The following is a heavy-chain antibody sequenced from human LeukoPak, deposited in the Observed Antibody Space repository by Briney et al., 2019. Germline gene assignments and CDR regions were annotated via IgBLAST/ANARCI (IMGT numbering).Heavy chain of an antibody. D-gene: IGHD4-17*01. CDR2: INWNGGSI. V-gene: IGHV3-20*04. Sequence: GGSLRLSCAASGFTFDDFGMSWARQAPGKGLEWVSGINWNGGSIGYVDSVKGRFTISRDNAKNSLYLQMNSLRAEDTALYYCARVGIYGDYNRYFDYWGQGTLVTVSS. CDR1: GFTFDDFG. J-gene: IGHJ4*02. CDR3: ARVGIYGDYNRYFDY.